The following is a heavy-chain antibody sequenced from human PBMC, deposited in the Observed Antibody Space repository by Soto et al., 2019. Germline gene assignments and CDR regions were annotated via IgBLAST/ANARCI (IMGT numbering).Heavy chain of an antibody. CDR3: AKDYFSSGYYYGFDY. CDR2: ISGSGGST. CDR1: GFTFSSYA. V-gene: IGHV3-23*01. Sequence: EVQLLESGGGLVQPGGSLRLSCTASGFTFSSYAMSWVRQAPGKGLEWVSAISGSGGSTYYADSVKGRFTISRDNSKNTLYLQMNSLRAEDTAVYYCAKDYFSSGYYYGFDYWGQGTLVTVSS. J-gene: IGHJ4*02. D-gene: IGHD3-22*01.